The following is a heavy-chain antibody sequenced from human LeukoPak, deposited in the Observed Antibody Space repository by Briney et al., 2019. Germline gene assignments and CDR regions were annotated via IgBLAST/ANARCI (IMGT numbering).Heavy chain of an antibody. Sequence: PSETLSLTCTVSGGSISGYYWSWIRQPPGKGLEWIGFISYSGSTNYNPSLKSRVTISVDTSKNQFSLKLSSVTAADTAVYYCARDMVTPGGYYYYGMDVWGQGTTVTVSS. CDR3: ARDMVTPGGYYYYGMDV. D-gene: IGHD4-23*01. CDR2: ISYSGST. CDR1: GGSISGYY. J-gene: IGHJ6*02. V-gene: IGHV4-59*12.